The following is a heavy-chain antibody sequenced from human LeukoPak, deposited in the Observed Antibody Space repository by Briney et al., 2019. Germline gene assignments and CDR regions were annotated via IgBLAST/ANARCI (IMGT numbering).Heavy chain of an antibody. CDR3: AKGSSSSEYFQH. D-gene: IGHD6-6*01. J-gene: IGHJ1*01. CDR2: IRYDGTNE. Sequence: GGSLRLSCAASGFTFSSYGMHWVRQAPGKGLEWVAFIRYDGTNEYYADSVKGRFTISRDNSKKTLYLQMNSLRAEDTAVYYCAKGSSSSEYFQHWGQGTLVTVSS. CDR1: GFTFSSYG. V-gene: IGHV3-30*02.